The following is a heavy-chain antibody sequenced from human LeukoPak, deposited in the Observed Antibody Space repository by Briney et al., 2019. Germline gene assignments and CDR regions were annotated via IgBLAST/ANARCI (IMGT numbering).Heavy chain of an antibody. CDR3: ARNFDMKGFDP. D-gene: IGHD3-9*01. J-gene: IGHJ5*02. CDR1: GYTFTSYG. V-gene: IGHV1-2*02. Sequence: ASVKVSCKASGYTFTSYGISWVRQAPGQGLEWMGWINSDSGFTKYAQKFQGRVTMTRDTSIITVYMDLTRLTSDDTAVYYCARNFDMKGFDPWGQGTLVTVSS. CDR2: INSDSGFT.